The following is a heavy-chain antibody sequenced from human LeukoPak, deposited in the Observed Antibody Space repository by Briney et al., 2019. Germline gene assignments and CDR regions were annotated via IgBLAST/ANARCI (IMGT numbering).Heavy chain of an antibody. CDR3: ARSCSSTSCYPSDGVDV. J-gene: IGHJ6*02. D-gene: IGHD2-2*01. CDR1: GYTFTGYY. CDR2: INPNSGGT. V-gene: IGHV1-2*02. Sequence: GASVKVSCKASGYTFTGYYMHWVRQAPGQGLEWMGWINPNSGGTNYAQKLQGRVTMTRDMSISTAYMELSRLRSDDTAVYYCARSCSSTSCYPSDGVDVWGQGTTVTVSS.